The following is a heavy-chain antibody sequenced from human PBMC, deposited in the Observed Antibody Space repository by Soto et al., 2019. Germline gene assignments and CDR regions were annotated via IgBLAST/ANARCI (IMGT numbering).Heavy chain of an antibody. Sequence: QLQLVQSGPEVKKPGTSVKVSCKASGFTFTSSAVQWVRQARGQRLEWIGWIVVGSGNTNYGQKVQGRVTISRDMSTSTAYVELSSLRSEDTAVYYCAEDDYGDAKGYWGQGTLVTVSS. CDR1: GFTFTSSA. CDR2: IVVGSGNT. V-gene: IGHV1-58*01. J-gene: IGHJ4*02. CDR3: AEDDYGDAKGY. D-gene: IGHD4-17*01.